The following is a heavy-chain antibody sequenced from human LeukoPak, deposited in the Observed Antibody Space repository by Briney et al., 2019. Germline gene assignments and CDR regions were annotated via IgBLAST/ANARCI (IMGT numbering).Heavy chain of an antibody. Sequence: ASVKVSFKASGYTFTTYDINWVRQATGQGLEWMGWMNPNSGNTGYALKFQGRVTMTRNNSISTAYMELSSLRSEDTAVYYCARRYLPYYFGMDVWGQGTTVTVSS. J-gene: IGHJ6*02. V-gene: IGHV1-8*01. CDR3: ARRYLPYYFGMDV. CDR2: MNPNSGNT. D-gene: IGHD2/OR15-2a*01. CDR1: GYTFTTYD.